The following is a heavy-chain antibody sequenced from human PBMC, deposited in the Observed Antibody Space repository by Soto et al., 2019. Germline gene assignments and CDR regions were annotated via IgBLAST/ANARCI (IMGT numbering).Heavy chain of an antibody. J-gene: IGHJ5*02. D-gene: IGHD1-1*01. Sequence: SETLSLTGSVSRASIGSGYDYLTCIRQSPGKPLEWIGYISDSGSTFYNPSLRSRLTIALDRSKTPFYLKLHSVTAADTAVYYCAKYKTPEFETWGKG. V-gene: IGHV4-30-4*08. CDR3: AKYKTPEFET. CDR2: ISDSGST. CDR1: RASIGSGYDY.